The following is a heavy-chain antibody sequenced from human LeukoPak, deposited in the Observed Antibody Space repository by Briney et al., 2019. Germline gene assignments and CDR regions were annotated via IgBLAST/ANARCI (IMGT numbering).Heavy chain of an antibody. Sequence: PGGSLRLSCAASGFTFSSYEMNWVRQAPGKGLEGVSYISSSGSTIYYADSVKGRFTISRDNAKNSLYLQLNSLSAEDTAVYYCARDRYSYDSSGYYFYDYWGQGTLVTVSS. CDR2: ISSSGSTI. J-gene: IGHJ4*02. CDR1: GFTFSSYE. V-gene: IGHV3-48*03. D-gene: IGHD3-22*01. CDR3: ARDRYSYDSSGYYFYDY.